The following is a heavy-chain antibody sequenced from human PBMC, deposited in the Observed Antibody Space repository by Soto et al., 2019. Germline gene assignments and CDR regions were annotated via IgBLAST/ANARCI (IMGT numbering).Heavy chain of an antibody. CDR1: NGSISNGDYY. J-gene: IGHJ4*01. CDR2: IYFTGTT. Sequence: SETLSLTCTVSNGSISNGDYYWIWVRQSPGKGLESIGYIYFTGTTYYNPSLQSRLSISVDRSKNQMSLRLTSVTAADTAVYYCARLYWSYYASSGYLDQWGHGTLVTVSS. V-gene: IGHV4-30-4*01. D-gene: IGHD3-22*01. CDR3: ARLYWSYYASSGYLDQ.